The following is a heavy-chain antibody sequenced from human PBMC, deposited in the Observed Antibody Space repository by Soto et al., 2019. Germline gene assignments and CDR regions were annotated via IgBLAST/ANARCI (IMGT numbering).Heavy chain of an antibody. D-gene: IGHD3-16*01. CDR1: GFTFSFYA. CDR2: ISYNGRNK. CDR3: ARQAKIGDRSQFYFDS. Sequence: VQLVESGGDVVQPGRSLRLSCAASGFTFSFYAMHWVRQAPGKGLEWVAVISYNGRNKHYVDSVKGRFAISTDNSQDTLYLQMDSMRPDDTALYYCARQAKIGDRSQFYFDSWGQGTLVTVSS. J-gene: IGHJ4*02. V-gene: IGHV3-30*09.